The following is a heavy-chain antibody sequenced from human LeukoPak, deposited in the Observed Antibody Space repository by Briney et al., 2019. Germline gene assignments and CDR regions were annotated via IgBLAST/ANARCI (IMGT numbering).Heavy chain of an antibody. CDR2: ISSSSSTI. Sequence: GGSLRLSCAASGFTFSSYSMNWVRQAPGKGLEWVSYISSSSSTIYYADSEKGRFTISRDNAKNSLYLQMNSLRAEDTAVYYCARGFLEWLSDYWGQGTLVTVSS. V-gene: IGHV3-48*01. J-gene: IGHJ4*02. CDR3: ARGFLEWLSDY. CDR1: GFTFSSYS. D-gene: IGHD3-3*01.